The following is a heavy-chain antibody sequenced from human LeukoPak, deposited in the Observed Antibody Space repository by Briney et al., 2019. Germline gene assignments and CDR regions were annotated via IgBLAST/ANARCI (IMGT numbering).Heavy chain of an antibody. V-gene: IGHV3-53*01. Sequence: GGSLRLSCTVSGFTVSSNSMSWVRQAPGKGLEWVSFIYSGGNTHYSDSVKGRFTISRDNSRNTLYLQMNSLRAEDTAVHYCARRAGEYSHPYDYWGQGTLVTVSS. CDR3: ARRAGEYSHPYDY. D-gene: IGHD4-17*01. CDR2: IYSGGNT. CDR1: GFTVSSNS. J-gene: IGHJ4*02.